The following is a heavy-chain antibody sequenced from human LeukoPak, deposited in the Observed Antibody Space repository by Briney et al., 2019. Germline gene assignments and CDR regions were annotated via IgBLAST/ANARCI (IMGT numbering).Heavy chain of an antibody. CDR3: AKGPVRGVHSNYYYGMDV. D-gene: IGHD3-10*01. V-gene: IGHV3-48*02. Sequence: QPGGSLRLSCAASGFTFSSYSMNWVRQAPGKGLEWVSFISSRSDTIYYADSVKGRFTISRDNAKNSLYLQMNSLKDEDTAVYYCAKGPVRGVHSNYYYGMDVWGQGTTVTVSS. J-gene: IGHJ6*02. CDR1: GFTFSSYS. CDR2: ISSRSDTI.